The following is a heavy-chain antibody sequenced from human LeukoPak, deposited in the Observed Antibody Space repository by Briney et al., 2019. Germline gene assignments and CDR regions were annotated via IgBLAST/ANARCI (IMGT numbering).Heavy chain of an antibody. D-gene: IGHD6-19*01. Sequence: GGSLRLSCAASGFTFSDYYMSWIRQAPGKGLEWVSYISSSGSTIYYADSVKGRFTISRDNAKNSLYLQMNSLRAEDTAVYYCAKYQSSGWYRELFDYWGQGTLVTVSS. CDR2: ISSSGSTI. V-gene: IGHV3-11*01. CDR1: GFTFSDYY. J-gene: IGHJ4*02. CDR3: AKYQSSGWYRELFDY.